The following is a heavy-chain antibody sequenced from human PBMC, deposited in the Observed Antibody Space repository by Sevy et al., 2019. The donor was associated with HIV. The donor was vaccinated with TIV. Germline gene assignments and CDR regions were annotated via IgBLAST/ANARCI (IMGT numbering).Heavy chain of an antibody. CDR3: ARDGTIVVYGMDV. J-gene: IGHJ6*02. D-gene: IGHD2-15*01. CDR1: GFTFSSYA. CDR2: ISYDGSNK. Sequence: GSLRLSCAASGFTFSSYAMHWVRQAPGKGLEWVAVISYDGSNKYYADSVKGRFTISRDNSKNTLYLQMNSLRAEDTAVYYCARDGTIVVYGMDVWGQGTTVTVSS. V-gene: IGHV3-30-3*01.